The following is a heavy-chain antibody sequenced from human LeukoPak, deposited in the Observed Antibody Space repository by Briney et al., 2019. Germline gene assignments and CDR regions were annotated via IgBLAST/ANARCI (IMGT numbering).Heavy chain of an antibody. CDR2: IYYSGST. D-gene: IGHD3-10*01. J-gene: IGHJ4*02. CDR3: ARHYRGEAEVDY. V-gene: IGHV4-31*03. Sequence: ASETLSLTCTVSGGSISSGGYYWSWIRQHPGKGLEWIGYIYYSGSTYYNPSLKSRVTISVDTSKNKFSLKLSSVTAADTAVYYCARHYRGEAEVDYWGQGTLVTVSS. CDR1: GGSISSGGYY.